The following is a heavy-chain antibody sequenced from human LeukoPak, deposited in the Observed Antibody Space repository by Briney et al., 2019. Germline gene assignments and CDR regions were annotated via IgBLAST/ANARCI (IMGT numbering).Heavy chain of an antibody. D-gene: IGHD3-22*01. Sequence: PGGSLRLSCAASGFTFSSYAMSWVRQAPGKGLEWVSAISGSGGSTYYADSVKGRFTISRDNSKNTLYLQMNSLRAEDTAVYYCAKDLYYYDSSGYYPYYFDYWGQGTLVTVSS. CDR1: GFTFSSYA. CDR3: AKDLYYYDSSGYYPYYFDY. CDR2: ISGSGGST. J-gene: IGHJ4*02. V-gene: IGHV3-23*01.